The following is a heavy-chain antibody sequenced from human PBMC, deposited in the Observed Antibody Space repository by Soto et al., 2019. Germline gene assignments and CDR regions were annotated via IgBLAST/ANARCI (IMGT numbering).Heavy chain of an antibody. CDR3: AKDPGGYCSSTSCDGISGWFDP. CDR1: GFTCTNYW. D-gene: IGHD2-2*01. J-gene: IGHJ5*02. CDR2: IKQDGSEK. V-gene: IGHV3-7*05. Sequence: GGSLRLSCAASGFTCTNYWMTWVRQAPGRGLEWVANIKQDGSEKHYVDSVKGRFTISRDNAQNSLYLQMNSLRAEDTAVYYCAKDPGGYCSSTSCDGISGWFDPWGQGTLVTVSS.